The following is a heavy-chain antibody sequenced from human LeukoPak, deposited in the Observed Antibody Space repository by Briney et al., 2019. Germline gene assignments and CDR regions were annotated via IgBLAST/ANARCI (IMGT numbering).Heavy chain of an antibody. J-gene: IGHJ3*02. CDR3: ARGNQHYDFWSGYYGLGAFDI. CDR1: GGSIRSGSYY. D-gene: IGHD3-3*01. V-gene: IGHV4-61*02. Sequence: PSETLSLTCTVSGGSIRSGSYYWSWIRQPAGKGLEWIGRIYTSGSTNYNPSLKSRVTISVDTSKNQFSLKLSSVTAADTAVYYCARGNQHYDFWSGYYGLGAFDIWGQGTMVTISS. CDR2: IYTSGST.